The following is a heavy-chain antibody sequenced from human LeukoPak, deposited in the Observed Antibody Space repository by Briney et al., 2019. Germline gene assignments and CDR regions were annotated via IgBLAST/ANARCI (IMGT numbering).Heavy chain of an antibody. CDR1: EFTFSSYG. V-gene: IGHV3-33*06. CDR3: AKDYRDIAVARFDY. D-gene: IGHD6-19*01. J-gene: IGHJ4*02. Sequence: GRSLRLSCAASEFTFSSYGMHWVRQAPGKGLEWVAVIWYDGSNKYYADSVKGRFTISRDNSKNTLYLQMNSLRAEDTAVYYCAKDYRDIAVARFDYWGQGTLVTVSS. CDR2: IWYDGSNK.